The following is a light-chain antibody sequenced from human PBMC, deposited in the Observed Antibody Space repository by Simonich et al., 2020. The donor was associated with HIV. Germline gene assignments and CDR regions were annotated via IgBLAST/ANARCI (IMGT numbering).Light chain of an antibody. V-gene: IGKV3D-20*01. CDR2: DAS. CDR3: QQYYTTAWT. Sequence: EIVLTQSPGTLSLSPGERATLSCRASQSVSSSYLAWYQQKPGLAPRLLIYDASNRATGIPDRFSGSGSGTDFTLTISSLQPEDFATYYCQQYYTTAWTFGQGTRVEVK. CDR1: QSVSSSY. J-gene: IGKJ1*01.